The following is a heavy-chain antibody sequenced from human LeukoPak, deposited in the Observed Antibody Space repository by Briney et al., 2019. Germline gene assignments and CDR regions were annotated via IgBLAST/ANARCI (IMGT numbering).Heavy chain of an antibody. CDR3: AVDRIIAAAGTERDY. CDR1: GYTFTSYG. D-gene: IGHD6-13*01. CDR2: ISAYNGNT. V-gene: IGHV1-18*01. Sequence: ASVKVSCKASGYTFTSYGINWVRQAPGQGLEWMGWISAYNGNTKYAQKLQGRATMTTDTSTSTAYMELRSLRSDDTAVYYCAVDRIIAAAGTERDYWGQGTLVTVSS. J-gene: IGHJ4*02.